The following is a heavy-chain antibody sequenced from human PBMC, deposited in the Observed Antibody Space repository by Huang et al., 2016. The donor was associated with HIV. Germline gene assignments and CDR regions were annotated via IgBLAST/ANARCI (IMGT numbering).Heavy chain of an antibody. V-gene: IGHV5-51*03. Sequence: AEVKKPGESLKISCRGSGYSFTNYWIGWVRQRTGEGLEWMGVIYPADSDTRYSASCQGQVTFSADKSTRTAYLQWSSLQASDTAIYYCARSEVLVTAVPFDHWGQGTLVTVSS. CDR1: GYSFTNYW. CDR2: IYPADSDT. D-gene: IGHD2-21*02. J-gene: IGHJ4*02. CDR3: ARSEVLVTAVPFDH.